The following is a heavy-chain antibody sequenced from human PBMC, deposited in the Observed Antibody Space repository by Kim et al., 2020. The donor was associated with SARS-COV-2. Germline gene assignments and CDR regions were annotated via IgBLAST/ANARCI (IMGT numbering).Heavy chain of an antibody. J-gene: IGHJ6*02. Sequence: SETLSLTCTVSGGSISSYYWSWIRQPPGKGLEWIGYIYYSGSTNYNPSLKSRVTISVDTSKNQFSLKLSSVTAADTAVYYCARHEGGGISGYDAGYYYYGMDVWGQGTTVTVSS. CDR1: GGSISSYY. CDR2: IYYSGST. D-gene: IGHD5-12*01. V-gene: IGHV4-59*08. CDR3: ARHEGGGISGYDAGYYYYGMDV.